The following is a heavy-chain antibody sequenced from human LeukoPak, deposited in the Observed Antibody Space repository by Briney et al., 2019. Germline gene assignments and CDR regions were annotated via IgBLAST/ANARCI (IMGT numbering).Heavy chain of an antibody. J-gene: IGHJ3*02. D-gene: IGHD2-21*01. CDR2: MYYNGNT. V-gene: IGHV4-39*02. CDR3: ATIAPGTHAFDM. CDR1: GGSISSGSYY. Sequence: PSETLSLTCTVSGGSISSGSYYWGWIRQPPGKGLESIWSMYYNGNTYYNPSLKSRVTISVDTSKNHFSLRLSSVTAADTAVYYCATIAPGTHAFDMWGQGTTVTVSP.